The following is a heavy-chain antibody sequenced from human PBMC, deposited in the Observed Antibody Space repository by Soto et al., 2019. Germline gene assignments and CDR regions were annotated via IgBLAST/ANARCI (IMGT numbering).Heavy chain of an antibody. Sequence: QVQLQESGPGLVKPSETLSLTCTVSGGSISSYYWSWIRQPPGKGLEWIGYIYYSGSTNYNPSLKSRVTISVDTSKNQFSLKLSSVTAADTAVYYCARASRTSVAATTLDYWGQGTLVTVSS. D-gene: IGHD2-15*01. V-gene: IGHV4-59*01. J-gene: IGHJ4*02. CDR2: IYYSGST. CDR3: ARASRTSVAATTLDY. CDR1: GGSISSYY.